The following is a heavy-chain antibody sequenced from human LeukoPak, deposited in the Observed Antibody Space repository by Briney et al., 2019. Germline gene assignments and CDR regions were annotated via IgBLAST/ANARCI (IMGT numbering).Heavy chain of an antibody. J-gene: IGHJ5*02. D-gene: IGHD6-19*01. V-gene: IGHV3-74*01. CDR2: INIDGATT. CDR3: VRCAVATGVWSDP. Sequence: PGGSLRLSCAASGFPFSGYWMHWVRHAPEEGLEWVSRINIDGATTIYTDSVKGRFTITRDNAKYTLHLQMSSPRAEDTAVYCCVRCAVATGVWSDPWGEGTLVTVSS. CDR1: GFPFSGYW.